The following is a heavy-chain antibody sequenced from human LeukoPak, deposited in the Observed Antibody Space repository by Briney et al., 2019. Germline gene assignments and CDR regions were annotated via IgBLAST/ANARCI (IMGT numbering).Heavy chain of an antibody. CDR3: AIMHPYYDGNGYWVQ. D-gene: IGHD3-22*01. Sequence: GESLRLPCAASGFTFGSYAMSWVRQAPGKGLEWVSGINTNGGSTAYADSVKGRFTISRDNPRNTLYMQMNSLRAEDTALYYCAIMHPYYDGNGYWVQWDQGTLVTVSS. V-gene: IGHV3-23*01. CDR1: GFTFGSYA. CDR2: INTNGGST. J-gene: IGHJ4*02.